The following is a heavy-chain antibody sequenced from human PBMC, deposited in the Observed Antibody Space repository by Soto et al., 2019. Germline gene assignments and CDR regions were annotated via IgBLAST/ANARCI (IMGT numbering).Heavy chain of an antibody. Sequence: PGGSLRLSCAASGFTFSSYWMTWVRQAPGKGLEWVASIKQDGSQTYYVGSVEGRITISRDNAKNLLYLQMNSLRAEDTAVYYCARAGYYDSSGGVNAFDIWGQGTMVTVSS. D-gene: IGHD3-22*01. CDR1: GFTFSSYW. CDR2: IKQDGSQT. J-gene: IGHJ3*02. CDR3: ARAGYYDSSGGVNAFDI. V-gene: IGHV3-7*01.